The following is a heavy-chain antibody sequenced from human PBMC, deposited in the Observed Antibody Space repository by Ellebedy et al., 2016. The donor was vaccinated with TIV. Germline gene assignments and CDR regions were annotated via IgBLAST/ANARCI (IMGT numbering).Heavy chain of an antibody. CDR3: ARGHYDIASSHYHGMDV. CDR1: GGSISSGGYY. J-gene: IGHJ6*01. Sequence: SETLSLXCTVSGGSISSGGYYWGWIRQPPGKGLEWIGSIYYSGRTHYNPSLKSRVTISVDRSKNQFSLKLSSVTAADTAMYYCARGHYDIASSHYHGMDVWGQGTTVTVSS. D-gene: IGHD3-9*01. V-gene: IGHV4-39*07. CDR2: IYYSGRT.